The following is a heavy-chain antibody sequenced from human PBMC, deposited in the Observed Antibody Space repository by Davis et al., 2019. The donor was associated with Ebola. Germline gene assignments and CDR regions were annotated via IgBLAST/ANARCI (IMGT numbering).Heavy chain of an antibody. J-gene: IGHJ3*02. CDR2: TYHSGST. CDR1: GDSVSSHNYY. V-gene: IGHV4-61*01. Sequence: SETLSLTCTISGDSVSSHNYYWSWIRQPPGKGLEWIGYTYHSGSTNYNPSLMSRVTMSLDTSKNQFSLRLRSVTPADTAVYYCARGNCTGGVCGYDAFDIWGKGTMVTVSS. D-gene: IGHD2-8*02. CDR3: ARGNCTGGVCGYDAFDI.